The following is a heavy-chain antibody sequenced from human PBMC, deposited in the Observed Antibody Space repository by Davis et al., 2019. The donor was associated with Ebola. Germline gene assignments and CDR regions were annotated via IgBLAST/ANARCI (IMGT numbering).Heavy chain of an antibody. D-gene: IGHD6-19*01. Sequence: PGGSLRLSCAASGFTFSSYGMHWVRQAPGKGLEWVAFIRYDGSNKYYADSVKGRFTISRDISKNTLYLQMNSLRAEDTAVYYCAKDRRVAVAPVGGMDVWGQGTTVTVSS. V-gene: IGHV3-30*02. CDR2: IRYDGSNK. J-gene: IGHJ6*02. CDR3: AKDRRVAVAPVGGMDV. CDR1: GFTFSSYG.